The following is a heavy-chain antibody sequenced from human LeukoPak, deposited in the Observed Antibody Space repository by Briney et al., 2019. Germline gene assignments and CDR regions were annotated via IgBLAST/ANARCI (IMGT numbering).Heavy chain of an antibody. V-gene: IGHV4-34*01. D-gene: IGHD3-9*01. CDR3: ARGVSRYFDWLLSVGWFDP. Sequence: PSETLSLTCAVYGGSFSGYYWSWIRQPPGKGLEWIGEINHSGSTNYNPSLKSRVTISVDTSKNQFSLKLSSVTAADTAVYYCARGVSRYFDWLLSVGWFDPWGQGTLVIVSS. J-gene: IGHJ5*02. CDR1: GGSFSGYY. CDR2: INHSGST.